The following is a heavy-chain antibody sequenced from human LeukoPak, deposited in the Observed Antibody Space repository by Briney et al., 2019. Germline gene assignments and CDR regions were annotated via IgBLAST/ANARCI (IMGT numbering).Heavy chain of an antibody. CDR3: AKNEAFCGGDCLDAFDM. V-gene: IGHV1-2*02. CDR1: GYTFTGYY. D-gene: IGHD2-21*02. CDR2: INPNSGGT. Sequence: ASVKVSCKASGYTFTGYYMHWVRQAPGQGLEWMGWINPNSGGTNYAQKFQGRVTMTRDTSISTAYMELSRLRADDTAVYYCAKNEAFCGGDCLDAFDMWGQGTMVTVSS. J-gene: IGHJ3*02.